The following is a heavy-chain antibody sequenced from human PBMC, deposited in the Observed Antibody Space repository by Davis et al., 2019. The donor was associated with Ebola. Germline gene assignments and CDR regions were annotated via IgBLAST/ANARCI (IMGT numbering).Heavy chain of an antibody. J-gene: IGHJ6*02. Sequence: GESLKISCAASGFTFSSYAMSWVRQAPGKGLEWVSAISGSGGSTYYADSVKGRFTTSRDNAKNTLYLQMNSLRAEDTAVYYCARDAYGCSSTSCYYYYGMDVWGQGTTVTVSS. CDR3: ARDAYGCSSTSCYYYYGMDV. CDR2: ISGSGGST. V-gene: IGHV3-23*01. D-gene: IGHD2-2*01. CDR1: GFTFSSYA.